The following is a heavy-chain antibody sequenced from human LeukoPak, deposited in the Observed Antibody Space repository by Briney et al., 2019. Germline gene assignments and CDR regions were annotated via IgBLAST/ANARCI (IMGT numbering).Heavy chain of an antibody. CDR3: ASSRFHYGSGSYPYYYYYMDV. CDR2: ISSSGSTI. D-gene: IGHD3-10*01. V-gene: IGHV3-48*03. CDR1: GFTFSSYE. Sequence: QAGGSLRLSCAASGFTFSSYEMNWVRQAPGKGLEWVSYISSSGSTIYYADSVKGRFTISRDNAKNSLYLQMNSLRAEDTAVYYCASSRFHYGSGSYPYYYYYMDVWGKGTTVTISS. J-gene: IGHJ6*03.